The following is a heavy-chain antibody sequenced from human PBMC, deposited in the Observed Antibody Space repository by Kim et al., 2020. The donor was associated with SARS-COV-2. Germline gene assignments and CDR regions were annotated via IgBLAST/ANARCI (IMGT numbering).Heavy chain of an antibody. CDR1: GFTFSAFA. D-gene: IGHD2-2*01. Sequence: GGSLRLSCAASGFTFSAFAMSWVRQAPGKGLEWVSIIKSNDNTTHYAESVKGRFTISRDNSKNTLFLEMNSLRATDTAVYYCANGPWSSGCPLDYWGHGTLVTVSS. CDR2: IKSNDNTT. CDR3: ANGPWSSGCPLDY. V-gene: IGHV3-23*01. J-gene: IGHJ4*01.